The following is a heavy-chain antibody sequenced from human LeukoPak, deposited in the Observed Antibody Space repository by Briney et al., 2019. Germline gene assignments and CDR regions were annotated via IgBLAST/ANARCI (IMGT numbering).Heavy chain of an antibody. CDR1: GYTFTSYD. J-gene: IGHJ5*02. D-gene: IGHD3-3*01. Sequence: GASVKVSCKASGYTFTSYDINWVRQAAGQGLEWMGWMNPNSGNTGYAQKFQGRVTMTRNTSISTAYMELSSLRSEDTAVHYCARIHDFWSGSQNWFDPWGQGTLVTVSS. CDR2: MNPNSGNT. V-gene: IGHV1-8*01. CDR3: ARIHDFWSGSQNWFDP.